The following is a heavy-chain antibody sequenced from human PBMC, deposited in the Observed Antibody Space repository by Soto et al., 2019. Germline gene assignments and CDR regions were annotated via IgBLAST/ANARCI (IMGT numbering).Heavy chain of an antibody. D-gene: IGHD3-22*01. CDR1: GFTFSTSW. J-gene: IGHJ6*02. CDR2: IKQDGSEK. V-gene: IGHV3-7*01. Sequence: GGSLRLSCAASGFTFSTSWMSWLRQAPGKGLEWVANIKQDGSEKYYVDTVKGRFTISRDNAKKSVYLQMNSLRVEDAAVYYCARYDSSGYYWPYYYYGMDVWGQGTTVTVSS. CDR3: ARYDSSGYYWPYYYYGMDV.